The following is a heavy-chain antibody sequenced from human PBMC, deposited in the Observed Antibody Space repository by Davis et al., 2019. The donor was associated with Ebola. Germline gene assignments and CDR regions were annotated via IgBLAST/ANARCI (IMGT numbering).Heavy chain of an antibody. CDR1: GFTFSNYW. Sequence: GGSLRPSCAASGFTFSNYWMSWVRQAPVKGLEWVANIKQDGSEKQYVDSVKGRFTISRDNAKNSLYLQMNSLRAEDTAVYFCAIANRGPVADTGDYWGQGTLVTVSS. CDR3: AIANRGPVADTGDY. D-gene: IGHD6-19*01. V-gene: IGHV3-7*03. J-gene: IGHJ4*02. CDR2: IKQDGSEK.